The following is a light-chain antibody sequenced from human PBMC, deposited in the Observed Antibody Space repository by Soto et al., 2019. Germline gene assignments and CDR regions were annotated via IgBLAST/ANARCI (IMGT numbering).Light chain of an antibody. CDR2: DAS. Sequence: EIVLTQSPGTLSLSPGERATLSCRASQSVGSSYLAWYQQKPGQAPRLLIYDASTRATGIPARFSGSGSGTDFTLTITSLEPEDFAVYYCQQRSNWPPTFGQGTRLEIK. CDR3: QQRSNWPPT. CDR1: QSVGSSY. J-gene: IGKJ5*01. V-gene: IGKV3D-20*02.